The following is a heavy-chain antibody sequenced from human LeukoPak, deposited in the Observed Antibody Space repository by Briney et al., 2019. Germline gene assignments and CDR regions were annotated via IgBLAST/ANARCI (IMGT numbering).Heavy chain of an antibody. CDR2: INPNSGGT. Sequence: ASVKVSCKASGYTFTGYYMHWVRQAPGQGLEWMGWINPNSGGTNYAQKFQGRVTMTRDTSISTAYMELSRLRSDDTAVYYCARDLSVTTMVRGVTRSWFDPWGQGTLVTVSS. CDR1: GYTFTGYY. D-gene: IGHD3-10*01. CDR3: ARDLSVTTMVRGVTRSWFDP. V-gene: IGHV1-2*02. J-gene: IGHJ5*02.